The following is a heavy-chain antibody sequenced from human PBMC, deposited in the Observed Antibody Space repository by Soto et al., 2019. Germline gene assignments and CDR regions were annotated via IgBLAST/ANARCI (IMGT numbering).Heavy chain of an antibody. V-gene: IGHV3-73*01. CDR2: IRSKANSYAT. D-gene: IGHD3-10*01. CDR3: TRPSVVRGVTLFDP. Sequence: PGGSLRLSCAASGFTFSGSAMHWVRQASGKGLEWVGRIRSKANSYATAYAASVKGRFTISRDDSKNTAYLQMNSRKTEDTAVYYCTRPSVVRGVTLFDPCGQGTLVTVSS. CDR1: GFTFSGSA. J-gene: IGHJ5*02.